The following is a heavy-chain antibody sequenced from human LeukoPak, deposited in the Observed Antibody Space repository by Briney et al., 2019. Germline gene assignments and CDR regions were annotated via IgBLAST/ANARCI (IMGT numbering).Heavy chain of an antibody. CDR3: ARDQGSGWWAY. V-gene: IGHV3-21*01. CDR2: ISSSSSSI. Sequence: PGGSLRLSCAASGFTFDDYGMSWVRQAPGKGLEWVSFISSSSSSIYYADSVKGRFTISRDNAKNSLYLQMNSLRAEDTAVYYCARDQGSGWWAYWGQGTLVTVSS. J-gene: IGHJ4*02. CDR1: GFTFDDYG. D-gene: IGHD6-19*01.